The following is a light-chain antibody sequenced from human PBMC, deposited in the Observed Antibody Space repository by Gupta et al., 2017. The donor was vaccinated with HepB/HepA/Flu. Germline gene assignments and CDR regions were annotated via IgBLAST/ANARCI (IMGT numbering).Light chain of an antibody. CDR1: QSISAW. CDR2: KAS. J-gene: IGKJ1*01. CDR3: QHDYHYPWT. V-gene: IGKV1-5*03. Sequence: DIQMTQSPSTLSASVGDRVSITCRASQSISAWLAWYQQKPGKAPKLLLYKASNLQSGVPSRFSGSGSGTEFTLTISSLQPDDFATYYCQHDYHYPWTFGPGTKVEIK.